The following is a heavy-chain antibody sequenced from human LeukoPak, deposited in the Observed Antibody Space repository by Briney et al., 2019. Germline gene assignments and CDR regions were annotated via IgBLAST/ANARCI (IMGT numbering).Heavy chain of an antibody. D-gene: IGHD2-15*01. CDR1: GYTFTSYY. J-gene: IGHJ5*02. V-gene: IGHV1-46*01. CDR3: ARLGNCSGGSCYPTGFDP. CDR2: INPSGGST. Sequence: ASVKVSCKASGYTFTSYYMHWVRQAPGQGLEWMGIINPSGGSTSHAQKFQGRVTMTRDTSTSTVYMELSSLRSEDTAVYYCARLGNCSGGSCYPTGFDPWGRGTLVTVSS.